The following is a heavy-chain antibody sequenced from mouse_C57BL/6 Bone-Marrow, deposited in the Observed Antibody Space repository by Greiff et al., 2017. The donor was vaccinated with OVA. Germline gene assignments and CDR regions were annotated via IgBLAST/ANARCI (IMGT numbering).Heavy chain of an antibody. CDR3: ARRGSGAMDY. CDR1: GFTFSSYG. D-gene: IGHD1-1*01. Sequence: EVMLVESGGDLVKPGGSLKLSCAASGFTFSSYGMSWVRQTPDTRLEWVATISSGGSYTYYPDSVKGRFTISRDNAKNTLYLQMSSLKSEDTAMYYCARRGSGAMDYWGQGTSVTVSS. V-gene: IGHV5-6*02. CDR2: ISSGGSYT. J-gene: IGHJ4*01.